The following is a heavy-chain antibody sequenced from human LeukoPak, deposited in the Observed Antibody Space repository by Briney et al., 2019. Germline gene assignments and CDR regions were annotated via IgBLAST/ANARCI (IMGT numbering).Heavy chain of an antibody. CDR1: GYTFSNYY. CDR3: SRELGGSYLDY. Sequence: GASVKVSCKASGYTFSNYYIHWVRQAPGQGLEWMGVNNPSGGRTTYAQKFQGRVTMTRDTSTSTAYMDLSSLRSDDTAVYYCSRELGGSYLDYWGQGTMVTVSP. J-gene: IGHJ4*02. D-gene: IGHD1-26*01. V-gene: IGHV1-46*01. CDR2: NNPSGGRT.